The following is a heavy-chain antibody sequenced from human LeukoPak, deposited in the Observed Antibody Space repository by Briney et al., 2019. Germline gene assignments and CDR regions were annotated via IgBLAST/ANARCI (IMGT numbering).Heavy chain of an antibody. V-gene: IGHV3-23*01. J-gene: IGHJ4*02. CDR2: ISGGGVST. Sequence: GGSLRLSCAASGFTFNNYAVGWVRQAPGKGLEWVSAISGGGVSTYYADSVKGRFTISRDNSKTTLYLQMNSLRAEDTAVYYCAKVTGYSDYWGQGTLVTVSS. D-gene: IGHD3-22*01. CDR3: AKVTGYSDY. CDR1: GFTFNNYA.